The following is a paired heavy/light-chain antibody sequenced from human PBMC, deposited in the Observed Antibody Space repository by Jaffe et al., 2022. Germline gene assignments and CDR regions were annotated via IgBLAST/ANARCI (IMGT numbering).Heavy chain of an antibody. Sequence: QVTLKESGRVLVKPTETLTLTCTVSEFSLSDNNMGVTWIRQPPGKALEWLADIYSNDKKSYSTSLKNRLTISKDTSKRQVLLTMTNLDPVDTATYYCARSEKGSCGADYCFSRWFGPWGQGILVTVSS. CDR1: EFSLSDNNMG. CDR3: ARSEKGSCGADYCFSRWFGP. J-gene: IGHJ5*02. CDR2: IYSNDKK. D-gene: IGHD2-21*01. V-gene: IGHV2-26*01.
Light chain of an antibody. CDR3: HQYYNIPYT. Sequence: DFVMTQSPDSLTVSLGETATINCKSSQSVFYSSNNMNYLAWYQQKPGQPPKLLIYWASTRESGVPDRFSGSGSGTDFTLTISSLQAEDVAVYYCHQYYNIPYTFGQGTKLEIK. J-gene: IGKJ2*01. CDR1: QSVFYSSNNMNY. CDR2: WAS. V-gene: IGKV4-1*01.